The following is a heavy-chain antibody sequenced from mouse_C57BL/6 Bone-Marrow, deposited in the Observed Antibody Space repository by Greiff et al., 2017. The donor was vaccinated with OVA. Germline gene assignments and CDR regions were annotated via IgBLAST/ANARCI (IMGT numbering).Heavy chain of an antibody. V-gene: IGHV2-6*01. J-gene: IGHJ3*01. CDR2: IWGVGST. CDR1: GFSLTSSG. D-gene: IGHD1-1*01. Sequence: VQLVESGPGLVAPSQSLSITCTVSGFSLTSSGVDWVRQSPGKGLAWLGVIWGVGSTTYNSALNSRLGISKDNSKSQVFLQMNSLQTDDTAMYYCASGGSSYRCAYWGEGTLVTVSA. CDR3: ASGGSSYRCAY.